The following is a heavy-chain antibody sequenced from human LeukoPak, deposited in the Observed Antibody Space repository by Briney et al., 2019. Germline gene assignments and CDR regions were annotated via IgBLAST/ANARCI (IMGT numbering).Heavy chain of an antibody. D-gene: IGHD3-3*01. CDR2: INPNSGGT. V-gene: IGHV1-2*02. J-gene: IGHJ6*02. CDR3: ARDLLYYDFWSGYYPPGGVYGMDV. Sequence: ASVKVSCKASGDTFTGYYMHWVRQAPGQGLEWMGWINPNSGGTNSAQKFQGRVTLTRDTSISTAYMELSRLRSDDTAVYYCARDLLYYDFWSGYYPPGGVYGMDVWGQGTTVTVSS. CDR1: GDTFTGYY.